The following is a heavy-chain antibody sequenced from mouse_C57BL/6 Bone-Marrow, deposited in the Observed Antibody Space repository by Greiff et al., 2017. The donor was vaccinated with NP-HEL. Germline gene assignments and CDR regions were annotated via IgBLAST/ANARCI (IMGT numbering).Heavy chain of an antibody. J-gene: IGHJ3*01. V-gene: IGHV5-17*01. Sequence: EVKLVESGGGLVKPGGSLKLSCAASGFTFSDYGMHWVRQAPEKGLEWVAYISSGSSTIYYADTVKGRFTISRDNAKNTLFLQMTSLRSEDAAVYCCARRLWVYLFAWWGRGTLVTVSA. D-gene: IGHD2-1*01. CDR2: ISSGSSTI. CDR3: ARRLWVYLFAW. CDR1: GFTFSDYG.